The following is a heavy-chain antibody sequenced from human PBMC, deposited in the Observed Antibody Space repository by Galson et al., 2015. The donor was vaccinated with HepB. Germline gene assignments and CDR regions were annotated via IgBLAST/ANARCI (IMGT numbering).Heavy chain of an antibody. J-gene: IGHJ6*02. V-gene: IGHV3-7*03. CDR1: GFTFSSYW. CDR3: ARDHNYGKPAYSWYYYGMDV. D-gene: IGHD2-8*02. Sequence: SLRLSCAASGFTFSSYWMSWVRQAPGKGLEWVANIKQDGSEKYYVDSVKGRFTISRDNAKNSLYLQMNGLRAEDTAVYYCARDHNYGKPAYSWYYYGMDVWGQGTTVTVSS. CDR2: IKQDGSEK.